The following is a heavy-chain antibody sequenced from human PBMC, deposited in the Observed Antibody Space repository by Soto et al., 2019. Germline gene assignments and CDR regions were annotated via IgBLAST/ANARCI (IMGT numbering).Heavy chain of an antibody. CDR3: ARAGVVTKEYDDFDI. J-gene: IGHJ3*02. CDR2: IYYSGST. D-gene: IGHD4-4*01. V-gene: IGHV4-31*03. Sequence: QVQLQESGPGLVKPSQTLSLTCTVSGGSISSGGYYWSWIRQHPGKGLEWIGYIYYSGSTYYNPSVKSGVTISVDTSKNQCARKRTSMTAADTAVYYSARAGVVTKEYDDFDIWGQGTMVTVSS. CDR1: GGSISSGGYY.